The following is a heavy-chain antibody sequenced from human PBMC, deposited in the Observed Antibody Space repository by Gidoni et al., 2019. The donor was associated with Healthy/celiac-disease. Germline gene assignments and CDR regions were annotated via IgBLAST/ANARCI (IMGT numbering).Heavy chain of an antibody. D-gene: IGHD3-9*01. J-gene: IGHJ4*01. CDR3: AREEDDILTGYNY. Sequence: QVQLVQSGAEVKKPGASVKVSCKASGYTFTGYYMHWVRQAPGQGLEWMGWINPNSVGTNYAQKLQCRVTRTSDTSISTAYMELSRLRSDDPAVYYCAREEDDILTGYNYWGHGTLLTVSS. CDR1: GYTFTGYY. V-gene: IGHV1-2*02. CDR2: INPNSVGT.